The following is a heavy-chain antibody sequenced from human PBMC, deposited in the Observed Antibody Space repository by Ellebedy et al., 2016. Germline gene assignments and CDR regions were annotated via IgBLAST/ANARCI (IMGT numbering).Heavy chain of an antibody. CDR2: IYCSGST. Sequence: SETLSLTCTVSGGSISSYYWSWIRQPPGKGLEWIGYIYCSGSTNYNPSLKSRVTISVDTSKNQFSLKLSSVTAADTAVYYCASSTARNYVNWYFDLWGRGTLVTVSS. J-gene: IGHJ2*01. D-gene: IGHD2-2*01. CDR1: GGSISSYY. CDR3: ASSTARNYVNWYFDL. V-gene: IGHV4-59*01.